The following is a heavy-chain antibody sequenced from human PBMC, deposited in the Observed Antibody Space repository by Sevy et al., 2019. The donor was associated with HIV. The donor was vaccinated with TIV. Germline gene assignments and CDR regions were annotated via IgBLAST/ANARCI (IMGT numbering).Heavy chain of an antibody. CDR2: IYSGGST. J-gene: IGHJ3*02. Sequence: GGSLRLSCAASGFTVSSNYMSWVRQAPGKGLEWVSVIYSGGSTYYADSVKGRFTISRDNSKNTLYLQMNSLRAEDTAVYYCARGEGTMMVAGFDIWGQGTMVTVSS. V-gene: IGHV3-53*01. CDR3: ARGEGTMMVAGFDI. CDR1: GFTVSSNY. D-gene: IGHD3-22*01.